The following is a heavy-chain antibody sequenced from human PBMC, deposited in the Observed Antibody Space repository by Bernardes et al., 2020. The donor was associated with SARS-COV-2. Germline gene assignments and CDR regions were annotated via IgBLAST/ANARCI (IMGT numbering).Heavy chain of an antibody. V-gene: IGHV3-53*04. CDR2: IYSGGST. CDR3: AKGSPWTYYDILTGSPPFDS. Sequence: GGSLRLSCAASGFTVSSNYMSWVRQAPGKGLEWVSVIYSGGSTYYADSVKGRFTISRHNSKNTLYLQMNSLRAEDTAVYYCAKGSPWTYYDILTGSPPFDSWGQGSLVTVSS. J-gene: IGHJ4*02. D-gene: IGHD3-9*01. CDR1: GFTVSSNY.